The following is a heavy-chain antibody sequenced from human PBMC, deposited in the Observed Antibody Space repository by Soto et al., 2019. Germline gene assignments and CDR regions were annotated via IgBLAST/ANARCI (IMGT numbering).Heavy chain of an antibody. CDR1: GGSISSSSYY. CDR3: ARSAGILPGYALGWFDP. D-gene: IGHD3-9*01. Sequence: QLQLQESGPGLVKPSETLSLTCTVSGGSISSSSYYWGWIRQPPGKGLEWIGIIYYSGSTYYNPSLKSRVTISVDTSKNQFSLKLSSVTAADTAVYYCARSAGILPGYALGWFDPWGQGTLVTVSS. CDR2: IYYSGST. J-gene: IGHJ5*02. V-gene: IGHV4-39*01.